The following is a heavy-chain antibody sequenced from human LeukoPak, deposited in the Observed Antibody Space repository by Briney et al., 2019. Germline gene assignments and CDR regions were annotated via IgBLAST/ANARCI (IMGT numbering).Heavy chain of an antibody. CDR3: ATPRGSRNYVDAFDI. J-gene: IGHJ3*02. D-gene: IGHD1-26*01. Sequence: GGSETLFCAASGFPFSSSTVNWVRQAPGKGLEWISYVSGTSTTIYYADSVKGRLTISRDNAKNSLYLQMNSLSDEDTAVYYCATPRGSRNYVDAFDIWGQGRMVTVSS. CDR1: GFPFSSST. CDR2: VSGTSTTI. V-gene: IGHV3-48*02.